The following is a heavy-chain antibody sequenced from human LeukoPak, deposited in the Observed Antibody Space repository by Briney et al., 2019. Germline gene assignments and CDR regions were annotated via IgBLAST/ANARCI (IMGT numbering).Heavy chain of an antibody. D-gene: IGHD3-16*02. J-gene: IGHJ4*02. CDR1: GYTFSNYD. V-gene: IGHV1-8*01. Sequence: ASVKVSCKASGYTFSNYDINWVRQAPGQGLEWMGWMNPNSGRRVYAQKFQGRVTMTRNSSINTAYMELTSLRSDDTAVYYCARGLRSDYWGQETLVTVSS. CDR2: MNPNSGRR. CDR3: ARGLRSDY.